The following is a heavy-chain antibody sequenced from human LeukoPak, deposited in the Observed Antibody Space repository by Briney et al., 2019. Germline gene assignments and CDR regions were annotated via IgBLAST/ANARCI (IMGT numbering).Heavy chain of an antibody. J-gene: IGHJ4*01. D-gene: IGHD3-10*01. V-gene: IGHV3-15*01. Sequence: GGSLRLSCAASGFTFNTAWMSWVRQAPGKGLEWVGHIKGEPDGGTTHYAAPVKGRFFISRDDSKNTLYLYMNSLKSDDTAVYYCTTDRGITIRPLFDYWGHGTLVTVSS. CDR1: GFTFNTAW. CDR2: IKGEPDGGTT. CDR3: TTDRGITIRPLFDY.